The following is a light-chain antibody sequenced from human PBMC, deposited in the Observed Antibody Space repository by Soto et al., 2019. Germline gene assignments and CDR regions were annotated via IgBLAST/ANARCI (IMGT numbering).Light chain of an antibody. V-gene: IGLV1-51*01. CDR2: DND. J-gene: IGLJ3*02. CDR3: GTWDTSLFVWM. CDR1: DSNIGKNY. Sequence: QSVLTQPPSVSAAPGQKVIISCSGSDSNIGKNYVSWYQHFPGTAPKLLIYDNDKRPAGISDRFSGSRSGTSATLGITGHQTGDEADYYCGTWDTSLFVWMFGGGTKLTVL.